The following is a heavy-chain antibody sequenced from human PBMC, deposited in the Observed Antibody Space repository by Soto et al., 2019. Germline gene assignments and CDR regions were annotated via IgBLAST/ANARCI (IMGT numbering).Heavy chain of an antibody. J-gene: IGHJ4*02. CDR3: ARVRDYFGSGTYTIDY. V-gene: IGHV3-33*01. Sequence: QVQLVESGGGVVQPGRSLRLSCAASGFSFNDYAMHWVRQAPGRGLEWVALIWFDGSNKDYADSMKGRLTISRDNSKNTVYLKMNSLRAEDTAVYYCARVRDYFGSGTYTIDYWGQGTLVTVSS. CDR2: IWFDGSNK. CDR1: GFSFNDYA. D-gene: IGHD3-10*01.